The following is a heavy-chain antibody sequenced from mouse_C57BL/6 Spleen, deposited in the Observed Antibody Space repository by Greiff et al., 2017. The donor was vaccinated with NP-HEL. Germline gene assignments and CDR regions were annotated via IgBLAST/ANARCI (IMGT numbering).Heavy chain of an antibody. V-gene: IGHV1-18*01. Sequence: VQLQQSGPELVKPGASVKIPCKASGYTFTDYNMDWVKQSHGKSLEWIGDINPNNGGTIYNQKFKGKATLTVDKSSSTAYMELRSLTSEDTAVYYCARSPLYDGYYEGYAMDYWGQGTSVTVSS. CDR1: GYTFTDYN. D-gene: IGHD2-3*01. J-gene: IGHJ4*01. CDR3: ARSPLYDGYYEGYAMDY. CDR2: INPNNGGT.